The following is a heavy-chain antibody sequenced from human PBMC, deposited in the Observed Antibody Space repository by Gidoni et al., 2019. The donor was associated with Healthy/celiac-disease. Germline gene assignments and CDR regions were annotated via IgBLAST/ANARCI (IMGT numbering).Heavy chain of an antibody. CDR1: GFTFSSYA. J-gene: IGHJ4*02. Sequence: QVQLVASGGGVVQPGWSLRLSCAASGFTFSSYAMNWVRQAPGKGLEWVAVISYDGSNKYYADSVKGRFTISRDNSKNTLYLQMNSLRAEDTAVYYCARDNRRKIRYFDWLGTFDYWGQGTLVTVSS. CDR3: ARDNRRKIRYFDWLGTFDY. D-gene: IGHD3-9*01. CDR2: ISYDGSNK. V-gene: IGHV3-30-3*01.